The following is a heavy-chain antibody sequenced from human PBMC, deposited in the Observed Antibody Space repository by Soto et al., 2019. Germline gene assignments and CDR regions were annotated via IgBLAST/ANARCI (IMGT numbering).Heavy chain of an antibody. D-gene: IGHD6-6*01. CDR2: IYPGDSDT. Sequence: PGESLKISCKGSGYSFTSYWIGWVRQMPGKGLEWMGIIYPGDSDTRYSPSFQGQVTISADKSISTAYLQWSSLKASDSAMYYCARRAAAHHYYYGMDVWGQGTTVTVS. J-gene: IGHJ6*02. CDR1: GYSFTSYW. V-gene: IGHV5-51*01. CDR3: ARRAAAHHYYYGMDV.